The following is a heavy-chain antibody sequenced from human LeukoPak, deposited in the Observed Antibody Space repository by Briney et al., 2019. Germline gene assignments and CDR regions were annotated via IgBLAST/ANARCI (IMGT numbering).Heavy chain of an antibody. CDR2: IIPIFGTA. V-gene: IGHV1-69*01. D-gene: IGHD3-22*01. CDR3: AREEYYYDSSGSENYFDY. CDR1: GGTXSSYA. J-gene: IGHJ4*02. Sequence: GASVKVSCKASGGTXSSYAISGVRQAPGQGLEWMGGIIPIFGTANYAQKFQGRVTITADESTSTAYMELSSLRSEDTAVYYCAREEYYYDSSGSENYFDYWGQGTLVTVSS.